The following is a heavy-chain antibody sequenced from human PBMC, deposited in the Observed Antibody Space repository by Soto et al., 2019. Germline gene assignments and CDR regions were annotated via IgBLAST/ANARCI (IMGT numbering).Heavy chain of an antibody. J-gene: IGHJ4*02. V-gene: IGHV3-23*01. CDR1: GFTFSSYG. Sequence: PVGSLRPSCAASGFTFSSYGMHWVRQAPGKGLEWVSAISGSGGSTYYADSVKGRFTISRDNSKNTLYLQMNSLRAEDTAVYYCAKENGYSSSWFEFDYWGQGTLVTVSS. CDR3: AKENGYSSSWFEFDY. D-gene: IGHD6-13*01. CDR2: ISGSGGST.